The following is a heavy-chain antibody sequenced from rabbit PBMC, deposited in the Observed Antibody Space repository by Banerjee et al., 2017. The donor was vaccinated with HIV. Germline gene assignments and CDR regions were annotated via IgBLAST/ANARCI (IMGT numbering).Heavy chain of an antibody. CDR2: INVITGRA. V-gene: IGHV1S45*01. CDR3: ARDLENVIGWNFGW. D-gene: IGHD5-1*01. Sequence: QEQLVESGGGLVHPEGSLTLTCKASGFDFSSKAVMCWVRQPPGKGLQWIACINVITGRAVYATWAKGRFTFSKTSSTTVTLQMTSLTAADTATYFCARDLENVIGWNFGWWGPGTLVTVS. J-gene: IGHJ4*01. CDR1: GFDFSSKAV.